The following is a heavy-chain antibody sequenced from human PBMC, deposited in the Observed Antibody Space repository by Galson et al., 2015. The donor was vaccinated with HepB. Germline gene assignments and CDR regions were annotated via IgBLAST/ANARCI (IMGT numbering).Heavy chain of an antibody. CDR3: SRGNYGSGGVPY. J-gene: IGHJ4*02. CDR1: GDSVSSTSST. V-gene: IGHV6-1*01. CDR2: TYYRSKWYN. Sequence: CAISGDSVSSTSSTWVWVRQSPSRGLEWLGRTYYRSKWYNDYAVSVKGRITINPDISKNQSSLELNSVTPEDTAVYYCSRGNYGSGGVPYWGQGALVTVSS. D-gene: IGHD6-25*01.